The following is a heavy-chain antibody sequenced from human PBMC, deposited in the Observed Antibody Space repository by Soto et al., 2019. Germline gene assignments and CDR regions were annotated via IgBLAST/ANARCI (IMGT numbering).Heavy chain of an antibody. J-gene: IGHJ4*02. CDR1: GFTFTSSA. Sequence: QLQLVQSGPEVKKPGTSVKVSCKASGFTFTSSAVQWVRQARGQRLEWIGWIVVGSGNTNYAQKFQERVTITRDMSTSTAYMELSSLRSEDTAVYYCAAERHDSSGYYGYWGQGTLVTVSS. CDR3: AAERHDSSGYYGY. CDR2: IVVGSGNT. D-gene: IGHD3-22*01. V-gene: IGHV1-58*01.